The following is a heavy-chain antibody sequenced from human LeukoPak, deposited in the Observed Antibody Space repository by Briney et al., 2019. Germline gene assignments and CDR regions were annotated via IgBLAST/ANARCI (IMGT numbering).Heavy chain of an antibody. D-gene: IGHD2-2*01. J-gene: IGHJ3*02. V-gene: IGHV3-30*03. CDR1: GFTFSSYG. CDR2: ISYDGSNK. CDR3: AREPDQDAFDI. Sequence: GGSLRLSCAASGFTFSSYGMHWVRQAPGKGLEWAAVISYDGSNKYYADSVKGRFTISRDNSKNTLYLQMNSLRAEDTAVYYCAREPDQDAFDIWGQGTMVTVSS.